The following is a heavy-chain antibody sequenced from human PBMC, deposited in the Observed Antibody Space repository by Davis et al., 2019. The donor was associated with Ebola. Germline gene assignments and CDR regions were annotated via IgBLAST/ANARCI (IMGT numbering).Heavy chain of an antibody. D-gene: IGHD5-12*01. CDR2: MSGRTNYI. J-gene: IGHJ4*03. V-gene: IGHV3-21*01. CDR3: ARDPLGYIDDSDY. CDR1: GFTFSTYS. Sequence: GESLKISCAASGFTFSTYSLNWVRQAPGKGLDWVSSMSGRTNYIYYADSVRGRFTISRDNAINSLYLHMNDLRAEDTAVYYCARDPLGYIDDSDYWGQGTTVTVSS.